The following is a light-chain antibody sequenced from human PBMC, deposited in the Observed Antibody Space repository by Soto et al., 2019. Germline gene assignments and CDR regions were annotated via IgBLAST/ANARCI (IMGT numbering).Light chain of an antibody. V-gene: IGKV1-5*03. J-gene: IGKJ1*01. Sequence: DIQMTQSPSTLSASQGDRVTISCRASQTIMNWLAWYQQKPGKAPKLLIYRASTLKSGVPSRFSGSGSGTEFTLTISSLQPDDFATYYCQHYNSYSEAFGQGTKVDI. CDR3: QHYNSYSEA. CDR2: RAS. CDR1: QTIMNW.